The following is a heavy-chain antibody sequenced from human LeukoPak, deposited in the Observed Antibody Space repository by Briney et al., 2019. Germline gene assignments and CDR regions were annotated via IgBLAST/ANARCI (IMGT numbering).Heavy chain of an antibody. CDR1: GGSISSGSYY. Sequence: SQTLSLTCTVSGGSISSGSYYWSWIRQPAGKGLEWIGRIYTSGSTNYNPSLKSRVTISVDTSKNQFSLKLSSVTAAGTAVYYCAREMALRLGELSYLLKFDPWGQGALVAVSS. V-gene: IGHV4-61*02. D-gene: IGHD3-16*02. J-gene: IGHJ5*02. CDR3: AREMALRLGELSYLLKFDP. CDR2: IYTSGST.